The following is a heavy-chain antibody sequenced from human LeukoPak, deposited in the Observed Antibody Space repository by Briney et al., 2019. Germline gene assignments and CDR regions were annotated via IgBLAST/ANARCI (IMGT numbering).Heavy chain of an antibody. Sequence: ASVKVSCKASGYTFTGYYMHWVRQAPGQGLEWMGRINPNSGGTNYAQKFQGRVTMTRDTSISTAYMELSRLRSDDTAVYYCARGGYYYGSGSFPFDYWGQGTLVTVSS. CDR2: INPNSGGT. CDR1: GYTFTGYY. CDR3: ARGGYYYGSGSFPFDY. J-gene: IGHJ4*02. V-gene: IGHV1-2*06. D-gene: IGHD3-10*01.